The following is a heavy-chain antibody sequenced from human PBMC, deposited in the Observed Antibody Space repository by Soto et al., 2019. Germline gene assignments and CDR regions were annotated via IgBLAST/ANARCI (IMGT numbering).Heavy chain of an antibody. CDR2: IMPIFRTP. J-gene: IGHJ6*02. D-gene: IGHD3-3*02. Sequence: QVQLVQSGAEVKKPGSSVKVSCKASGGTFSSSAFSWVRQAPGQGLEWMGGIMPIFRTPDYAQKLQGRVTITADESTSTAYMELSSLTSEDTGVYYCARDKDRQQLGGNYYYIMDVWGQGTMVTVSS. CDR1: GGTFSSSA. CDR3: ARDKDRQQLGGNYYYIMDV. V-gene: IGHV1-69*12.